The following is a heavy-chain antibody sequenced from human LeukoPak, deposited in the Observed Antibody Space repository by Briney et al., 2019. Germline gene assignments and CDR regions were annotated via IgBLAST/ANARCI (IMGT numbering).Heavy chain of an antibody. CDR2: INPNSGGT. CDR1: GYTFTVYY. CDR3: AREEGMRGYDFWSGEPDDY. D-gene: IGHD3-3*01. V-gene: IGHV1-2*02. J-gene: IGHJ4*02. Sequence: ASVKVSFTASGYTFTVYYMHWVRQAPGQGLEGMGWINPNSGGTNYAQKFQGRVTMTRDTAISTAYMELSRLRSDDTAVYYCAREEGMRGYDFWSGEPDDYWGQGTLVTVSS.